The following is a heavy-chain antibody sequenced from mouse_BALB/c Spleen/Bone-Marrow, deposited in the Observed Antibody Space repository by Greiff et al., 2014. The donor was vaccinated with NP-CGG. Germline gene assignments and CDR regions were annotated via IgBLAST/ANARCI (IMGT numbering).Heavy chain of an antibody. J-gene: IGHJ4*01. CDR2: ISYSGST. Sequence: VQLKESGPSLVKPSQTLSLTCSVTGGSITSGYWNWIRKFPGNKLEYMGYISYSGSTYYNPSLKSRISITRDTSKNQYYLQLNSVTTEDTATYYCARGGGSSYNYAMDYWGQGTSVTVSS. V-gene: IGHV3-8*02. CDR3: ARGGGSSYNYAMDY. CDR1: GGSITSGY. D-gene: IGHD1-1*01.